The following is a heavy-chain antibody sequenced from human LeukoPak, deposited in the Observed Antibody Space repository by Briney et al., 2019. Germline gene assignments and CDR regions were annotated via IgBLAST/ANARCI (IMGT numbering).Heavy chain of an antibody. CDR1: GFTFSDYY. CDR3: ARSGDNYYYHYMDV. Sequence: GGSLRLSGAASGFTFSDYYMSWIRQAPGKGLEWVSSISTSSSYIYYVDSVKGRFTISRDNAKKSLYLQMNSLRVEDTAVYYCARSGDNYYYHYMDVWGKGTTVTVSS. D-gene: IGHD1-26*01. V-gene: IGHV3-11*06. CDR2: ISTSSSYI. J-gene: IGHJ6*03.